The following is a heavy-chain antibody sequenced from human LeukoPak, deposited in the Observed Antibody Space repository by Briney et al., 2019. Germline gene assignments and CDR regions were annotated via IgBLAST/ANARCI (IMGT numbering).Heavy chain of an antibody. J-gene: IGHJ5*02. V-gene: IGHV1-69*06. CDR1: GGTFNSYA. CDR3: ASSHDYGDYVRWFDP. CDR2: IIPIFGTA. Sequence: ASVTVSCKASGGTFNSYAISWVRQAPGQGREWMGGIIPIFGTANYAQKFQGRVTITADRSTSTAYMELSSLRSEDTAVYYCASSHDYGDYVRWFDPWGQGTLVTVSS. D-gene: IGHD4-17*01.